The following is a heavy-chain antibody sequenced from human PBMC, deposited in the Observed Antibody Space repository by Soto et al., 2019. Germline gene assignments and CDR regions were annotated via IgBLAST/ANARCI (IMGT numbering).Heavy chain of an antibody. CDR2: ISGGGEYV. V-gene: IGHV3-21*01. CDR3: ATDGAAGAAMGV. Sequence: WGSLRLSCAASGFTVRSYWMQWARQSPGKGLEWVSSISGGGEYVGYADSLKGRLTISRDNAKKSLYLQLNSLTADDTAVYYCATDGAAGAAMGVWGQGTTVTVS. D-gene: IGHD6-13*01. J-gene: IGHJ6*02. CDR1: GFTVRSYW.